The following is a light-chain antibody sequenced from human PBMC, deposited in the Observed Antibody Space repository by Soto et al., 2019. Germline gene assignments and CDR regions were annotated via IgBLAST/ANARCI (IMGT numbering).Light chain of an antibody. J-gene: IGKJ4*01. Sequence: EILLTQSPSTLSSSPGERPTLSCTASPRVSSYLAWYQQKPGQAPRLLIYDASNRATGIPARFSGSGSGTDFTLTLSSLEPEDFAVYYCQQRSNWPPLTFGGGTKVDIK. CDR2: DAS. CDR1: PRVSSY. CDR3: QQRSNWPPLT. V-gene: IGKV3-11*01.